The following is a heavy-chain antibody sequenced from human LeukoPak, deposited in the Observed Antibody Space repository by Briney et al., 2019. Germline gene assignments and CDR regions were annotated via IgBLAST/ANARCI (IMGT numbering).Heavy chain of an antibody. CDR2: ISSSSSYI. CDR3: ARVPDIVVVPAPPDY. Sequence: GGCLRLSCAASGFTFSSYSMNWVRQAPGKGLEWVSSISSSSSYIYYADSVKGRFTISRDNAKNSLYLQMNSLRAEDTAVYYCARVPDIVVVPAPPDYWGQGTLVTVSS. J-gene: IGHJ4*02. V-gene: IGHV3-21*01. D-gene: IGHD2-2*01. CDR1: GFTFSSYS.